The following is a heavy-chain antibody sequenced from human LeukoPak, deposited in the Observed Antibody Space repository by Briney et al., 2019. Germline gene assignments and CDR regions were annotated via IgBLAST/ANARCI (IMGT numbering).Heavy chain of an antibody. V-gene: IGHV3-21*01. J-gene: IGHJ6*03. CDR2: ISTSSIYI. CDR1: GFTFSSYS. Sequence: PGGSLRLSCAASGFTFSSYSMNWVRQAPGKGLEWVSSISTSSIYIYYADSVKGRFTISRGNAKNSLYLQMNSLRAEDTAVYHCARYVSYDFWSGYQIYYYYYYMDVWGKGTTVTVSS. D-gene: IGHD3-3*01. CDR3: ARYVSYDFWSGYQIYYYYYYMDV.